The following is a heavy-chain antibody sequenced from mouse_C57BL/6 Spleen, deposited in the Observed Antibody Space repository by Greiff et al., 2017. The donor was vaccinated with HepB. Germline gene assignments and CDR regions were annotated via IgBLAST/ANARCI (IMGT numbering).Heavy chain of an antibody. Sequence: VKLMESGAELARPGASVKLSCKASGYTFTSYGISWVKQRTGQGLEWIGEIYPRSGNTYYNEKFKGKATLTADKSSSTAYMELRSLTSEDSAVYFCATGITTVVAKNYWGQGTTLTVSS. CDR1: GYTFTSYG. V-gene: IGHV1-81*01. J-gene: IGHJ2*01. CDR2: IYPRSGNT. D-gene: IGHD1-1*01. CDR3: ATGITTVVAKNY.